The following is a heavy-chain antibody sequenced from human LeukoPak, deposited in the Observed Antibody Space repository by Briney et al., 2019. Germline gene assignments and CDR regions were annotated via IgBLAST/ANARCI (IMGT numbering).Heavy chain of an antibody. Sequence: GASVNVSCKASGYTFTRYYMHWVRQAPGQGLEWMGIINPRGGSTSYAQKFQGRVTMTRDTSTSTVYVELSSLRSEDTAVYYCARDFWVTTVSTPDYWGQGTLVTVSS. CDR2: INPRGGST. V-gene: IGHV1-46*01. CDR3: ARDFWVTTVSTPDY. D-gene: IGHD4-11*01. CDR1: GYTFTRYY. J-gene: IGHJ4*02.